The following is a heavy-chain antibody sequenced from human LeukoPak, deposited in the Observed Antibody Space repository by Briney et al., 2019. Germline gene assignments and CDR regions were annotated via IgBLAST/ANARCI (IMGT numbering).Heavy chain of an antibody. CDR3: ATEGEPDIVVVPAAINY. CDR2: IIPILGIA. D-gene: IGHD2-2*02. J-gene: IGHJ4*02. V-gene: IGHV1-69*04. CDR1: GGTFSSYA. Sequence: VASVKVSCKASGGTFSSYAISWVRQAPGQGLEWMGRIIPILGIANYAQKFQDRVTITADKSTSTAYMELTSLRSEDTAVHYCATEGEPDIVVVPAAINYWGQGALVTVSS.